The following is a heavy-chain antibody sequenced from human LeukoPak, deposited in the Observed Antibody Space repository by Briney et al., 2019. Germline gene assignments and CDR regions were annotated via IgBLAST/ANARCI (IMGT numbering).Heavy chain of an antibody. Sequence: GGSLRLSCAASGFTFSSYGMSWVRQAPGKGLEWVSAISGSGGSTYYADSVKGRFTISRDNSKNTLYLQMNSLRAEDTAVYYCAKDHPAAGTPWDAFDIWGQGTMVTVSS. J-gene: IGHJ3*02. CDR2: ISGSGGST. D-gene: IGHD6-13*01. CDR1: GFTFSSYG. V-gene: IGHV3-23*01. CDR3: AKDHPAAGTPWDAFDI.